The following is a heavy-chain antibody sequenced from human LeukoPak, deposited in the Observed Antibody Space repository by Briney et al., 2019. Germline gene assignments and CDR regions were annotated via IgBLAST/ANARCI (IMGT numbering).Heavy chain of an antibody. CDR3: ASTDFDLYNWFDP. V-gene: IGHV3-7*01. CDR1: GFTFSSDW. CDR2: IKEDGSET. Sequence: GGSLRLSCAASGFTFSSDWMSWVRQAPGKGLEWVANIKEDGSETYYVDSVKGRFTISRDNAKNSVYLQMNSLRVEDTAVYYCASTDFDLYNWFDPWGQGTLVTVSS. D-gene: IGHD3-9*01. J-gene: IGHJ5*02.